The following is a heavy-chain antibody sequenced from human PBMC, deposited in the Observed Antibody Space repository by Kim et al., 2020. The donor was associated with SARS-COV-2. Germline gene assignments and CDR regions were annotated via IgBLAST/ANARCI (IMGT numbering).Heavy chain of an antibody. V-gene: IGHV3-21*01. D-gene: IGHD6-13*01. CDR3: ARDLKSSSWPYYYGMDF. CDR2: ISSSSSYI. J-gene: IGHJ6*02. Sequence: GGSLRLSCAASGFTFSSYSMNWVRQAPGKGLEWVSSISSSSSYIYYADSVKGRFTISRDNAKNSLYLQMNSLRAEDTAVYYCARDLKSSSWPYYYGMDFWGQGTTVTVSS. CDR1: GFTFSSYS.